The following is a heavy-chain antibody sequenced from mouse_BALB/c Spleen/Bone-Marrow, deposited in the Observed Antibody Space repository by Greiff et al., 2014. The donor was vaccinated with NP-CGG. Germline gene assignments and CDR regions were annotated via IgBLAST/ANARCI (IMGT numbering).Heavy chain of an antibody. V-gene: IGHV14-3*02. J-gene: IGHJ3*01. CDR1: GFNIKDTY. Sequence: VQLQQSGAELVKPGASVKLSCTASGFNIKDTYMHWVKQRPEQGLEWIGRIDPANGNTKYDPKFQGKATITADTSSNTAYLQLSSRTSEDTAVYYCATYYYGSSWGFAYWGQGTLVTVSA. D-gene: IGHD1-1*01. CDR3: ATYYYGSSWGFAY. CDR2: IDPANGNT.